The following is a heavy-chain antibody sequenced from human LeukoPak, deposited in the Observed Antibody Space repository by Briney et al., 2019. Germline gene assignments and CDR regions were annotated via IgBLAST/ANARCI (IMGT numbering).Heavy chain of an antibody. V-gene: IGHV3-9*01. D-gene: IGHD3-10*01. CDR3: AKDPRPGFGESNDAFDI. J-gene: IGHJ3*02. CDR2: ISWNSGSI. Sequence: SLRLSCAASGFTFDDYAMHWVRQAPGKGLEWVSGISWNSGSIGYADSVKGGFTISRDNAKNSLYLQMNSLRAEDTALYYCAKDPRPGFGESNDAFDIWGQGTMVTVSS. CDR1: GFTFDDYA.